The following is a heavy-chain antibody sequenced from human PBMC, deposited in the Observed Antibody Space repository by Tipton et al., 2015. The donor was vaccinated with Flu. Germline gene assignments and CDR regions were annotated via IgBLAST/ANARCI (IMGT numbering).Heavy chain of an antibody. J-gene: IGHJ4*02. CDR2: ISHSGRT. CDR1: DYSISSGYY. Sequence: LRLSCSVSDYSISSGYYWGWVRQPPGKGLEWIGCISHSGRTYYNPSLKSRVTISVDTAKNQFSQRLSSVTAADAAVYYCARSTYYYGSGSADYWGQGTLVTVSS. V-gene: IGHV4-38-2*01. CDR3: ARSTYYYGSGSADY. D-gene: IGHD3-10*01.